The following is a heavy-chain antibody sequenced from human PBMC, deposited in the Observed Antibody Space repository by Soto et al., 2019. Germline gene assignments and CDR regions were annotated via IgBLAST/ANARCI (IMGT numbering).Heavy chain of an antibody. D-gene: IGHD4-4*01. Sequence: ASVKVSCKASGYTFTGYGVTWVRQAPGQGLEWMGWINTYNGNTNYAQKLQGRVTVTTDTSTTTVYMELRSLRSDDTAVYYCAGSLQGATTNYASNWFDPWGQGTLVTVSS. V-gene: IGHV1-18*01. CDR1: GYTFTGYG. CDR3: AGSLQGATTNYASNWFDP. CDR2: INTYNGNT. J-gene: IGHJ5*02.